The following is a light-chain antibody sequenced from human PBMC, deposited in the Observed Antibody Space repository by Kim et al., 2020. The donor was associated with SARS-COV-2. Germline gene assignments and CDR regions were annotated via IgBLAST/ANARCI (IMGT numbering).Light chain of an antibody. J-gene: IGKJ3*01. Sequence: EIVLTQSPGTLSLSPGERATLSCWASQSVSSSYLVWYQQKPGQAPRLLIYGASTRATGIPDRFSGSGSGTDFTLTISRLEPEDFGVYYCQQYGSSITFGPGTKVDIK. CDR1: QSVSSSY. CDR3: QQYGSSIT. V-gene: IGKV3-20*01. CDR2: GAS.